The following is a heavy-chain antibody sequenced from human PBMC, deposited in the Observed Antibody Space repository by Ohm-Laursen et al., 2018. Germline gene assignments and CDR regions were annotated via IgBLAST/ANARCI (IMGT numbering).Heavy chain of an antibody. CDR2: IHSSGST. D-gene: IGHD3-22*01. Sequence: SETLSLTCTVSGGSISGYFWSWIRQPAGKGLEWIGQIHSSGSTNYNPSLKSRVTMSVDTSKNQFSLKLSSVTAADTAVYYCARHGPGVGVIELWGQGTLVTVSS. V-gene: IGHV4-4*07. CDR1: GGSISGYF. CDR3: ARHGPGVGVIEL. J-gene: IGHJ4*02.